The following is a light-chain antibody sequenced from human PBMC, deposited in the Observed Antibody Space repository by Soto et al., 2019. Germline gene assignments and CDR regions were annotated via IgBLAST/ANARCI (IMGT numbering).Light chain of an antibody. V-gene: IGKV3-20*01. J-gene: IGKJ5*01. Sequence: LTRSPGTLSFSKGENATLSCRASQSVASTYLAWYQQKPGQAPRLLIHDASTRATGIPDRFSGSGSGTDFTLTISRLEPEDFAVYYCQQYGSSPPITFGQGTRLEIK. CDR1: QSVASTY. CDR3: QQYGSSPPIT. CDR2: DAS.